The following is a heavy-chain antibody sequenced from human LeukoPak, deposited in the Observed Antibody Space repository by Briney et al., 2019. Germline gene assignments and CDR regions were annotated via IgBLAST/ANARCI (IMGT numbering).Heavy chain of an antibody. CDR3: AKDGPIPYSSSWYYFDY. V-gene: IGHV3-23*01. J-gene: IGHJ4*02. Sequence: GALRLSCAASGFTFSSYVMSWVRQAPGKGLEWVSAISGSGGSTYYAVSVKGRFTISRDKSKNTLYLQMNSLRAEDTAVYYCAKDGPIPYSSSWYYFDYWGQGTLVTVSS. CDR1: GFTFSSYV. D-gene: IGHD6-13*01. CDR2: ISGSGGST.